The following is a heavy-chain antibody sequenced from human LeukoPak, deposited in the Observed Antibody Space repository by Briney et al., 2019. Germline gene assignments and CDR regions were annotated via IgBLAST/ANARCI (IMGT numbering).Heavy chain of an antibody. D-gene: IGHD6-13*01. CDR1: GGSFSDDY. V-gene: IGHV4-34*01. CDR2: INHSGST. CDR3: ARGAIAAAGSNWFDP. J-gene: IGHJ5*02. Sequence: KPSETLSLTCAVYGGSFSDDYWSWIRQPPGKGLEWIGEINHSGSTNYNPSLKSRVTISVDTSKNQFSLKLSSVTAADTAVYYCARGAIAAAGSNWFDPWGQGTLVTVSS.